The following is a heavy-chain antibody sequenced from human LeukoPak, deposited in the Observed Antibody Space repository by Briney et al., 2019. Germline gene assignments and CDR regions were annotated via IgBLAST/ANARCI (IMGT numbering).Heavy chain of an antibody. Sequence: GGSLRLSCAASGFTFDDYAMHWVRQAPGKGLEWVSLISWDGGSTYYADSVKGRFTISRDNSKNSLYLQMNSLRAEDTALYYCAKSLISGYDFVVDYWGQGTLVTVSS. D-gene: IGHD5-12*01. V-gene: IGHV3-43D*03. J-gene: IGHJ4*02. CDR2: ISWDGGST. CDR3: AKSLISGYDFVVDY. CDR1: GFTFDDYA.